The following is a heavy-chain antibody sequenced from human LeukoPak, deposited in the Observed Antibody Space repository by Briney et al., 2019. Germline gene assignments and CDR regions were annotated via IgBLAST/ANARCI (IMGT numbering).Heavy chain of an antibody. CDR1: GGSISSYY. CDR2: IYYSGRT. Sequence: SETLSLTCTVSGGSISSYYWSWIRQPPGKGLEWIGYIYYSGRTNYNPSLKSRVTISVDTSKNQFSLKLSSVTAADTAVYYYARGYCSGGTCYGYFDLWGRGTLVTVSS. D-gene: IGHD2-15*01. J-gene: IGHJ2*01. V-gene: IGHV4-59*08. CDR3: ARGYCSGGTCYGYFDL.